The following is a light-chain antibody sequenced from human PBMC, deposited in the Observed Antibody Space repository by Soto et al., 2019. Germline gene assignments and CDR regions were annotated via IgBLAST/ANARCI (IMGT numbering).Light chain of an antibody. J-gene: IGKJ4*01. V-gene: IGKV3-20*01. CDR2: GAS. CDR3: QLYGTSVT. CDR1: QTFSGSH. Sequence: ETVLTQSPGTLSLSPGEGATLSCRASQTFSGSHLAWYQQKPGQAPRLLIHGASNRAPGIPDRFSGSGSGTDFTLTISGLEPEDFAVYYCQLYGTSVTFGGGTKVEIK.